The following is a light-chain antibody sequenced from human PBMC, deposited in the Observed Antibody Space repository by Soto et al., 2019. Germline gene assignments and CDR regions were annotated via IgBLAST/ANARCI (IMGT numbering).Light chain of an antibody. CDR1: QTISSW. CDR3: QQYNSYSEA. J-gene: IGKJ1*01. CDR2: KAS. Sequence: DIQMTQSPSTLSGSVGDRVTITCRASQTISSWLAWYQQKPGKAPKLLIYKASTLKSGVPSRFIGSGSGTEFTLTISSLQPDDFATYYCQQYNSYSEAFGQGTKVELK. V-gene: IGKV1-5*03.